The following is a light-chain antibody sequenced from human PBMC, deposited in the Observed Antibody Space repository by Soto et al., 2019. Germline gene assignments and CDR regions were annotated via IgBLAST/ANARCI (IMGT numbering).Light chain of an antibody. CDR1: QSIDND. V-gene: IGKV3-15*01. J-gene: IGKJ4*01. CDR2: GAS. Sequence: IVMTQSPATLSVSPGERATLSCRASQSIDNDLAWYQQKPGRAPRLLIYGASTRATGIPVRFSGSGSGTLFTLTINSLQSEDLAVYYCQQYHRWPPLTFGGGTKVEIK. CDR3: QQYHRWPPLT.